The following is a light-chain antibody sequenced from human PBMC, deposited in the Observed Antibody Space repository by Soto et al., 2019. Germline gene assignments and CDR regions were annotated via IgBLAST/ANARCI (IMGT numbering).Light chain of an antibody. Sequence: EIVLTQSPATLSLSPGERATLSCRASQSVSSYLAWYQQKPGQAPRLLIYDAFNRATGIPARFSGSGSGTDFTLTISSLEAEDFAVYYCQQRSNWPPLTFGGGTKVEIK. J-gene: IGKJ4*01. V-gene: IGKV3-11*01. CDR1: QSVSSY. CDR2: DAF. CDR3: QQRSNWPPLT.